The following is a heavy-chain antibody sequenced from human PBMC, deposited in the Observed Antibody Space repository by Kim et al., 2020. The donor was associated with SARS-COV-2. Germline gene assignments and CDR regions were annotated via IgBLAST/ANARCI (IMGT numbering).Heavy chain of an antibody. Sequence: SETLSLTCTVSGGSVSSGSYYWSWIRQPPGKGLEWIGYIYYSGSTNYNPSLKSRVTISVDTSKNQFSLKLSSMTAADTAVYYCARYYYDSSGSNWFDPWGQGTLVTVSS. V-gene: IGHV4-61*01. CDR2: IYYSGST. CDR1: GGSVSSGSYY. CDR3: ARYYYDSSGSNWFDP. J-gene: IGHJ5*02. D-gene: IGHD3-22*01.